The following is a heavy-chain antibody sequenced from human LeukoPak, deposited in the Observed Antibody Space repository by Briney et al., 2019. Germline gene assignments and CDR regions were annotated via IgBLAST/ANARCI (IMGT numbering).Heavy chain of an antibody. J-gene: IGHJ5*02. Sequence: GSSVKISYKASEGTFRSYAISWLRQAPGQGLELLRGIIPIFGTANYAQKFQGRVTITTDESTSTAYMELSSLRSEDTAVYYCTRVGRGYCSSTSCYLFGNWFDPWGQGTLVTVSS. CDR2: IIPIFGTA. CDR3: TRVGRGYCSSTSCYLFGNWFDP. V-gene: IGHV1-69*05. CDR1: EGTFRSYA. D-gene: IGHD2-2*01.